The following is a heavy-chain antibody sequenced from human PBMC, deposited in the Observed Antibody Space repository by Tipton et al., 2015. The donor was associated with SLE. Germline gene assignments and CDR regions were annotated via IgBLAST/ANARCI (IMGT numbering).Heavy chain of an antibody. V-gene: IGHV3-30*02. J-gene: IGHJ4*02. Sequence: SLRLSCAASGFTFSSYGMHWVRQAPGKGLEWVAFVRYDGSNKYYADSVKGRFTISRDNSKNTLSLQMNSLRPEDTAVYYCAPDYYDSSAPLDYWGQGTLGTVSS. CDR2: VRYDGSNK. CDR1: GFTFSSYG. D-gene: IGHD3-22*01. CDR3: APDYYDSSAPLDY.